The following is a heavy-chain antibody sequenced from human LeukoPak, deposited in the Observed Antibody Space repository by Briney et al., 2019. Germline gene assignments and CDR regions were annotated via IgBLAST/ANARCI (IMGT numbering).Heavy chain of an antibody. J-gene: IGHJ3*01. D-gene: IGHD5-12*01. CDR3: ARCRYDTLGGDSFDV. V-gene: IGHV3-33*01. CDR1: GFTFSTYG. Sequence: GRSLRLSRAASGFTFSTYGMHWVRQAPGRGLEWVAVIWYDGTNKYYGDSVKGRFTISRDNSKNTLYLQMNSLRAEDTAVYYCARCRYDTLGGDSFDVWGQGTMVSVSS. CDR2: IWYDGTNK.